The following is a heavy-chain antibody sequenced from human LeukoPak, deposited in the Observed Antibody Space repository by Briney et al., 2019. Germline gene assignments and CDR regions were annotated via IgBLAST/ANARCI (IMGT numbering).Heavy chain of an antibody. CDR2: ISGSGGGT. CDR3: AKQEPPMVRGVIMSPRFDP. J-gene: IGHJ5*02. V-gene: IGHV3-23*01. CDR1: GFTFSSYA. Sequence: GGSLRLSCAASGFTFSSYAMSWVRQAPGKGLEWVSAISGSGGGTYYADSVKGRFTISRDNSKNTLYLQINSLRVEDTAVYYCAKQEPPMVRGVIMSPRFDPWGQGTLVTVSS. D-gene: IGHD3-10*01.